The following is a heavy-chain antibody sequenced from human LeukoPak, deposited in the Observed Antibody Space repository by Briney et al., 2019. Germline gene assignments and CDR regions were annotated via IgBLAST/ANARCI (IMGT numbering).Heavy chain of an antibody. J-gene: IGHJ6*03. CDR3: ARDGGYCSGGSCYYMDV. CDR1: GYTFTGYY. Sequence: SVTVSCMPSGYTFTGYYMHWVRQAPGPGLEWMGWINPNIGGTNYAQKFQGRVTMTRDTSISTAYMELSRLRSDDTAVYYCARDGGYCSGGSCYYMDVWGKGTTVTVSS. CDR2: INPNIGGT. D-gene: IGHD2-15*01. V-gene: IGHV1-2*02.